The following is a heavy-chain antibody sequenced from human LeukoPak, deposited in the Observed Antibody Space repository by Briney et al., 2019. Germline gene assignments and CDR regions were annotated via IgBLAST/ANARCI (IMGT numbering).Heavy chain of an antibody. CDR3: ARVHRVVAADRYYGMDV. V-gene: IGHV1-69*13. CDR1: GGTFSSYA. D-gene: IGHD2-15*01. J-gene: IGHJ6*04. Sequence: GASVKVSCKASGGTFSSYAISWVRQAPGQGLEWMGGIIPIFGTANYAQKFQGRVTITADESTSTAYMELSSLRSEDTAVYYCARVHRVVAADRYYGMDVWGKGTTVTVSS. CDR2: IIPIFGTA.